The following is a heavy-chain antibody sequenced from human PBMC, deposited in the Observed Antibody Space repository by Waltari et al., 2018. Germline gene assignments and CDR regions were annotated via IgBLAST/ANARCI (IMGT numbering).Heavy chain of an antibody. J-gene: IGHJ3*02. D-gene: IGHD1-26*01. Sequence: QVQLQASGPGLVKPSETLSLTCAVSGYSISSGYYWGWTRPPPGKGLEWIGSIYHSGSTYYNPSLKSRVTISVDTSKNQFSLKLSSVTAADTAVYYCARDSNWDWQRHAFDIWGQGTMVTVSS. CDR1: GYSISSGYY. CDR3: ARDSNWDWQRHAFDI. V-gene: IGHV4-38-2*02. CDR2: IYHSGST.